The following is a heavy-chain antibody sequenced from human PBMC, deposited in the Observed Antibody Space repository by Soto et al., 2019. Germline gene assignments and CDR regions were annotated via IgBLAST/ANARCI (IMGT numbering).Heavy chain of an antibody. CDR2: IYYSGST. J-gene: IGHJ4*02. D-gene: IGHD2-2*01. CDR1: GGSISSGDYY. CDR3: ARVSPRGYQLLSYFDY. Sequence: SEILSLTCTVSGGSISSGDYYWSWIRQPPGKGLEWIGYIYYSGSTYYNPSLKSRVTISVDTSKNQFSLKLSSVTAADTAVYYCARVSPRGYQLLSYFDYWGQGTLVTVSS. V-gene: IGHV4-30-4*01.